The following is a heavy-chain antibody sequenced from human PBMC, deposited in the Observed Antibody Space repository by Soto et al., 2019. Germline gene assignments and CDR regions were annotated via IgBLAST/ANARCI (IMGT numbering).Heavy chain of an antibody. CDR2: ISYDGSNK. D-gene: IGHD3-10*01. V-gene: IGHV3-30*03. J-gene: IGHJ3*02. Sequence: GGSLRLSCAASGFTFSSYDMHWVRQAPGKGLEWVAVISYDGSNKHYADSVKGRFTISRDNSKNTLYLQMNSLRAEDTAVYYCASVSGGDIWGQGTMVTVSS. CDR3: ASVSGGDI. CDR1: GFTFSSYD.